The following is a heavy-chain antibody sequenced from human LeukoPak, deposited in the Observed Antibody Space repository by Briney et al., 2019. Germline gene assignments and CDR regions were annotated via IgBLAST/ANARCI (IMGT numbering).Heavy chain of an antibody. CDR2: INHSGST. CDR3: ARGVDTAISATLYYFDY. D-gene: IGHD5-18*01. V-gene: IGHV4-34*01. J-gene: IGHJ4*02. Sequence: SETLSLTCAVYGGSFSGYYWSWIRQPPGKGLEWIGEINHSGSTNYNPSLKSRVTISVDTSKNQFSLKLSSVTAADTAVYYCARGVDTAISATLYYFDYWGQGTLVTVSS. CDR1: GGSFSGYY.